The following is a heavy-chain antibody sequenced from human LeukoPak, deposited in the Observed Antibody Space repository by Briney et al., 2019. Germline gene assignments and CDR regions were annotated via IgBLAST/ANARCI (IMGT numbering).Heavy chain of an antibody. CDR3: ARDRVGQQLVGRKYYYYYMDV. V-gene: IGHV4-38-2*02. CDR1: GYSISSGYY. J-gene: IGHJ6*03. CDR2: IYHSGST. D-gene: IGHD6-13*01. Sequence: PSETLSLTCTVSGYSISSGYYWGWIRPPPGKGLEWIGSIYHSGSTYYNPSLKSRVTISVDTSKNQFSPKLSSVTAADTAVYYCARDRVGQQLVGRKYYYYYMDVWGKGTTVTVSS.